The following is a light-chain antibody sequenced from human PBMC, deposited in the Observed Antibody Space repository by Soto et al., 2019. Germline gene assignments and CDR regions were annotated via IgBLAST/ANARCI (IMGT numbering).Light chain of an antibody. CDR2: EVS. J-gene: IGLJ1*01. Sequence: QSALTQPASVSGSPGQSITISCTGTSSDVGGYNYVSWYQQHPGKAPKLMIYEVSNRPSGVSNRFSGSKSGNTASLTISGPQDEDEADYYCSSYTSSSIDYVFGTGTKLTVL. V-gene: IGLV2-14*01. CDR3: SSYTSSSIDYV. CDR1: SSDVGGYNY.